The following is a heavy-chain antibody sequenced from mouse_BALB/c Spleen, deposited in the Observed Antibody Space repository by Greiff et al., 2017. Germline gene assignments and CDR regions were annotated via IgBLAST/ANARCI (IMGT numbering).Heavy chain of an antibody. V-gene: IGHV1-9*01. CDR3: ASATTNGWFAY. D-gene: IGHD2-1*01. Sequence: QVQLKESGAELMKPGASVKISCKATGYTFSSYWIEWVKQRPGHGLEWIGEILPGSGSTNYNEKFKGKATFTADTSSNTAYMQLSSLTSEDSAVYYCASATTNGWFAYWGQGTLVTVSA. CDR1: GYTFSSYW. J-gene: IGHJ3*01. CDR2: ILPGSGST.